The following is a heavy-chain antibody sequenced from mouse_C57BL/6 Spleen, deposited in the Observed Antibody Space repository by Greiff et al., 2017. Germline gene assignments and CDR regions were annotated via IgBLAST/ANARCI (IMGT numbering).Heavy chain of an antibody. CDR3: ARTYYYGTRYYAMDY. CDR1: GFSLSTSGMG. CDR2: IYWDDDK. Sequence: QVTLKVSGPGILQSSQTLSLTCSFSGFSLSTSGMGVSWIRQPSGKGLEWLAHIYWDDDKRYNPSLKSRLTISKDTSRNQVFLKITSVDTADTATYYRARTYYYGTRYYAMDYWGQGTSVTVSS. J-gene: IGHJ4*01. V-gene: IGHV8-12*01. D-gene: IGHD1-1*01.